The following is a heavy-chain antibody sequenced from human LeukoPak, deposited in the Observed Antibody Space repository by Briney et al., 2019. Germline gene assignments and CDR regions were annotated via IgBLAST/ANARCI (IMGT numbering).Heavy chain of an antibody. CDR3: ARPYTIFGVVSLFDY. Sequence: GGSLRLSCAASGFTFSSCWMSWVRQAPGKGLEWVANIKQDGSEKFYVDSVKGRFTISRDNAKNSLYLQMNSLRAEDPAVYYCARPYTIFGVVSLFDYWGQGTLVTVSS. CDR1: GFTFSSCW. CDR2: IKQDGSEK. D-gene: IGHD3-3*01. J-gene: IGHJ4*02. V-gene: IGHV3-7*01.